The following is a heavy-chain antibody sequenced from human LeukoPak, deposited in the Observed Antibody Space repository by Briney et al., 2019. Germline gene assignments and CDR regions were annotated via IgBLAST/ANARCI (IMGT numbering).Heavy chain of an antibody. CDR1: GYSISSGYY. D-gene: IGHD3-3*01. CDR2: IYHSGST. V-gene: IGHV4-38-2*02. CDR3: ATLFGGVEYYFDY. Sequence: SETLSLTCTVSGYSISSGYYWGWIRQPPGKGLEWIGSIYHSGSTYYNPSLKSRVTISVDTSKNQFSLKLSSVTAADTAVYYCATLFGGVEYYFDYWGQGTLVTVSS. J-gene: IGHJ4*02.